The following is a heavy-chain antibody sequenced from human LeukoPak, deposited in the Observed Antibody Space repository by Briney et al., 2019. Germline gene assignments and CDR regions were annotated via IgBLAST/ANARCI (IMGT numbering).Heavy chain of an antibody. CDR1: GYTFTGYY. CDR3: ARAGGGYVPTRFDY. Sequence: VASVKVSCKASGYTFTGYYMHWVRQAPGQGLEWMGWINPNSGGTNYAQKFQGRVTMTRDTSISTAYMELSRLRSDDTAVYYCARAGGGYVPTRFDYWGQGTLVTVSS. J-gene: IGHJ4*02. D-gene: IGHD5-12*01. V-gene: IGHV1-2*02. CDR2: INPNSGGT.